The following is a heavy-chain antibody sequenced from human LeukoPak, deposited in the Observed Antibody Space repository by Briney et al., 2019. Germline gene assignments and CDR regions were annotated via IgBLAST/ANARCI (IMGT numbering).Heavy chain of an antibody. V-gene: IGHV3-30*02. CDR1: RFTFSSYG. CDR2: IRYDGSNK. J-gene: IGHJ4*02. D-gene: IGHD3-22*01. Sequence: SGGSLRLSCAASRFTFSSYGMHWVRQAPGKGLEWVAFIRYDGSNKYYADSVKGRFTISRDNSKNTLYLQMNSLRAEDTAVYYCAKDGYYYDSSGYFDYWGQGTLVTVSS. CDR3: AKDGYYYDSSGYFDY.